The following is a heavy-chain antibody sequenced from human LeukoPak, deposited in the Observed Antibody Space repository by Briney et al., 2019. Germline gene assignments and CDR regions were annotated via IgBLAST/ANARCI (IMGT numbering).Heavy chain of an antibody. Sequence: ASVNVSCKASGYTFTNYGITWVRQAPGQGLEWMGWISGYNGNTNYAQKLQGRVTMTTASSTSTAYMELRSLRSDDTAIYYCARGGGLLYADYWGQGTLVTVSS. J-gene: IGHJ4*02. CDR2: ISGYNGNT. CDR1: GYTFTNYG. V-gene: IGHV1-18*01. CDR3: ARGGGLLYADY. D-gene: IGHD2-2*02.